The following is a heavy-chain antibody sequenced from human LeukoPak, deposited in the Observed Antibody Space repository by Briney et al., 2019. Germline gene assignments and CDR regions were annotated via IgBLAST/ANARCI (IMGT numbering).Heavy chain of an antibody. CDR3: AREPHDYTMYYFDY. CDR2: ISSSGSTI. J-gene: IGHJ4*02. Sequence: PVESLRLSCAASGFTFNSYAMTWVRQAPGKGLEWISYISSSGSTIYYAESVKGRFTISRDNAKNSLYLQVNNLRAEDTAVYYCAREPHDYTMYYFDYWGQGTLVTVSS. CDR1: GFTFNSYA. V-gene: IGHV3-48*04. D-gene: IGHD4-11*01.